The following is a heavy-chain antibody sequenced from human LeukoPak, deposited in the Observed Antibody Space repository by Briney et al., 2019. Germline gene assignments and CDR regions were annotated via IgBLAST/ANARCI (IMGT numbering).Heavy chain of an antibody. CDR2: INSDGSSA. D-gene: IGHD1-20*01. J-gene: IGHJ3*02. V-gene: IGHV3-74*01. CDR1: GFTFSSFW. CDR3: ARGYNWNPSDDFDI. Sequence: GGSLRLSCAAFGFTFSSFWMHWVRQASGKGLVCVSRINSDGSSANYADSVKGRFTISRDNAKNTLYLQMNSLRAEDTAVYYCARGYNWNPSDDFDIWGQGTVVTVSS.